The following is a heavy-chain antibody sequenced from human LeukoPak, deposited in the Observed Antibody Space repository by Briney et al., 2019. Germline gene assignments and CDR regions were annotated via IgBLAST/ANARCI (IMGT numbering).Heavy chain of an antibody. V-gene: IGHV4-59*01. Sequence: SETLSLTCTVSGASISSYYWGWIRQPPGNGLEWIGYIYFSGSTNYNPSLKSRGTISVETSKNQFSLKLSSVTAADTAVYYCAVGADPGSYHFDYWGQGTLVTVSS. CDR3: AVGADPGSYHFDY. CDR1: GASISSYY. J-gene: IGHJ4*02. CDR2: IYFSGST. D-gene: IGHD3-10*01.